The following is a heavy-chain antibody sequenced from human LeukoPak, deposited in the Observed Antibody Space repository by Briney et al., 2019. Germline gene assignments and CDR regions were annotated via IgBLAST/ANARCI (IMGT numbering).Heavy chain of an antibody. CDR3: ARTAMASYYMHF. V-gene: IGHV1-69*01. Sequence: ASVKVSCKASGGTFSSYAISWVRQAPGQGLEWMGGIIPIFGTANYAQKFQGRVTITADESTSTAYMELSSLRSEDTAVYYCARTAMASYYMHFCGKGTTVTVSS. D-gene: IGHD5-18*01. J-gene: IGHJ6*03. CDR1: GGTFSSYA. CDR2: IIPIFGTA.